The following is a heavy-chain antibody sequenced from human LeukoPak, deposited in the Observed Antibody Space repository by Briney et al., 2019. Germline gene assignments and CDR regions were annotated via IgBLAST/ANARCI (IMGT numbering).Heavy chain of an antibody. CDR1: GFTFSNYY. Sequence: GGSLRLSCEASGFTFSNYYMSWIRQAPGKGLEWVSHIKGNGATTYYADSVRGRFTISRDNAKNSLFLQMNSLRVDDTATYYCARAGEMRYMDVWGKGAAVAVS. V-gene: IGHV3-11*01. J-gene: IGHJ6*03. CDR3: ARAGEMRYMDV. CDR2: IKGNGATT. D-gene: IGHD5-24*01.